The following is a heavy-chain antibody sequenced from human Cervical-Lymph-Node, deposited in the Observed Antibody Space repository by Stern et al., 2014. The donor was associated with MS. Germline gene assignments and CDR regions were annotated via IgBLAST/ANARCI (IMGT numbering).Heavy chain of an antibody. Sequence: VQLVQSGTEVRKSGASVRVSCRASGYPFSIYYMHLVRQAPGQGLDWLGIIHPGTGSTNNAQKFQDRVTMTNDTSTSTVYLEMSSLISEDTAVYYCARQNMIRGVTELDFWGQGTLVTVSS. CDR3: ARQNMIRGVTELDF. J-gene: IGHJ4*02. D-gene: IGHD3-10*01. CDR1: GYPFSIYY. CDR2: IHPGTGST. V-gene: IGHV1-46*01.